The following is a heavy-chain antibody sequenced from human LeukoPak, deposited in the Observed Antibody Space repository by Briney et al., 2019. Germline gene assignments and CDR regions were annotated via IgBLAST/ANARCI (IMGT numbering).Heavy chain of an antibody. CDR3: ARVDCSSTSCHQNDY. V-gene: IGHV4-30-2*01. Sequence: SETLSLTCTVSGGSISSGGYYWSWIRQPPGKGLEWIGYIYHSGSTYYNPSLKSRVTISVDRSKNQFSLRLSSVTAADTAVYYCARVDCSSTSCHQNDYWGQGTLVTVSS. CDR1: GGSISSGGYY. D-gene: IGHD2-2*01. CDR2: IYHSGST. J-gene: IGHJ4*02.